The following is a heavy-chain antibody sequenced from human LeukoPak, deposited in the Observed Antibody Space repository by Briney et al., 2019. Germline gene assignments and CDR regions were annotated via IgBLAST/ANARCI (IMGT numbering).Heavy chain of an antibody. CDR1: GGTFSSYA. J-gene: IGHJ6*03. CDR2: IIPIFGTA. D-gene: IGHD1-7*01. CDR3: ARGGVTGTYADYYYYYLDV. Sequence: ASVKVSCKASGGTFSSYAISWVRQAPGQGLEWMGGIIPIFGTANYAQKFQGRVTITTDESTSTAYMELSSLRSEDTAVYFCARGGVTGTYADYYYYYLDVWGKGTTVTVSS. V-gene: IGHV1-69*05.